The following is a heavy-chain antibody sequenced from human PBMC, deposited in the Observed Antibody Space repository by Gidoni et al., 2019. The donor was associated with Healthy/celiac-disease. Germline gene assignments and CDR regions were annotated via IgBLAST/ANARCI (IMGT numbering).Heavy chain of an antibody. V-gene: IGHV4-34*01. J-gene: IGHJ4*02. Sequence: QVQLQQWGAGLLKPSETLSLTCAVYDGSFSGYYWSWIRQPPGKGLEWIGEINHSGSTNYNPSLKSRVTISVDTSKNQFSLKLSSVTAADTAVYYCARASIAARRPFDYWGQGTLVTVSS. CDR2: INHSGST. D-gene: IGHD6-6*01. CDR1: DGSFSGYY. CDR3: ARASIAARRPFDY.